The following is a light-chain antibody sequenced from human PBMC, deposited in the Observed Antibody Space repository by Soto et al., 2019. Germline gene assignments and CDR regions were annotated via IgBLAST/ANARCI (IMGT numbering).Light chain of an antibody. J-gene: IGKJ1*01. Sequence: DLQMTQSPSSLSASVGDRVTITCRASQSISSYLNWYQQKPGKAPKLLIYAASSLQSGVPSRFSGGGSGTDFPLTISSLQPEDFATYYCQQSYSTPPTFGQGTKVEIK. CDR3: QQSYSTPPT. V-gene: IGKV1-39*01. CDR2: AAS. CDR1: QSISSY.